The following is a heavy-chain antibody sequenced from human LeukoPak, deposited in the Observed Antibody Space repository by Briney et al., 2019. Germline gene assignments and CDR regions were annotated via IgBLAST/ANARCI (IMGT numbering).Heavy chain of an antibody. V-gene: IGHV4-34*01. D-gene: IGHD2/OR15-2a*01. J-gene: IGHJ4*02. CDR1: GGSFSGCY. CDR2: INHSGST. CDR3: ARGLSSTHRFDY. Sequence: PSETLSLACAVYGGSFSGCYWSWIRQPPGKGLEWIGEINHSGSTNYNPSLKSRVTISVDTSKNQFSLKLSSVTAADTAVYYCARGLSSTHRFDYWGQGTLVTVSS.